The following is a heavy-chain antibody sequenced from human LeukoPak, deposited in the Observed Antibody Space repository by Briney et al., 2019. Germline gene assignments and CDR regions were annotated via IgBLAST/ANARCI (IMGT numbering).Heavy chain of an antibody. Sequence: GGFLRLSCAASGFTFSSYGMHWVRQAPGKGLVWVSRINPDGSRTDYADSVAGRFTISRGNAKNMLYLQMNSLRADDTAVYYCSWDHTGKEDIWGQGTMVTVSS. CDR2: INPDGSRT. CDR1: GFTFSSYG. J-gene: IGHJ3*02. V-gene: IGHV3-74*01. D-gene: IGHD1-26*01. CDR3: SWDHTGKEDI.